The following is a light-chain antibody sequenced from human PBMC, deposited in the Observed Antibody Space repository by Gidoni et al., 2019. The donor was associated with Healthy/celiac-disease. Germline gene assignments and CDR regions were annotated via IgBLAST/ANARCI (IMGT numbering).Light chain of an antibody. V-gene: IGKV4-1*01. Sequence: DIVMTQSTDSLAVSLGERATINCKSSQSVLYSSNKKNYLSWYQQKPGQPPKLLIYWASTRESGVPDRFSGSGSGTDFTLTISSLQAEYVAVYYCQQYYSTPTWTFGQGTKVEIK. CDR3: QQYYSTPTWT. CDR2: WAS. CDR1: QSVLYSSNKKNY. J-gene: IGKJ1*01.